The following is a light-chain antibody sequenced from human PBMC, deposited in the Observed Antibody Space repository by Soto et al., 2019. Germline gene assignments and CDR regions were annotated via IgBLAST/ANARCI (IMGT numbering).Light chain of an antibody. V-gene: IGLV1-51*01. CDR3: GSWDSRLSAYV. CDR2: DDD. Sequence: HSVLTQPPSVSAAPGQRVTISCSGSSSNIGGNSVSWYQQLPGTAPKLLIYDDDKRPSGIPDRFSGSKSGTSATLGITGFQTGDEADYYCGSWDSRLSAYVFGPGTKVT. CDR1: SSNIGGNS. J-gene: IGLJ1*01.